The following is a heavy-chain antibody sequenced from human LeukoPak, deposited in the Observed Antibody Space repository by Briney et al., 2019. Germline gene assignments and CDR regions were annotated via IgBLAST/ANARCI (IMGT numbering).Heavy chain of an antibody. CDR3: AREGHTYYYDSSGYWVY. CDR1: GYTFTSYA. J-gene: IGHJ4*02. D-gene: IGHD3-22*01. V-gene: IGHV7-4-1*02. Sequence: ASVKVSCKASGYTFTSYAMNWVRQAPGQGLEWMGWINTNTGNPTYAQGFTGRFVFSLDTSVSTAYLQISSLKAEDTAVYYCAREGHTYYYDSSGYWVYWGQGTLVTVSS. CDR2: INTNTGNP.